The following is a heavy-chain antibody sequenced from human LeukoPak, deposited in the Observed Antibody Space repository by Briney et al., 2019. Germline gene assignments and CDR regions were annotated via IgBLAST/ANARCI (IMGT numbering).Heavy chain of an antibody. D-gene: IGHD2-2*01. J-gene: IGHJ4*02. V-gene: IGHV3-23*01. CDR3: ARAHCSSTSCSTGYFDY. CDR1: GFTFSSYA. CDR2: ISGSGGTT. Sequence: GGSLRLSCAASGFTFSSYAMSWVRQAPGKGLEWVSGISGSGGTTNYADSVKGRFTISRDNSKNTLYLQMNSLRAEDTAVYYCARAHCSSTSCSTGYFDYWGQGTLVTVSS.